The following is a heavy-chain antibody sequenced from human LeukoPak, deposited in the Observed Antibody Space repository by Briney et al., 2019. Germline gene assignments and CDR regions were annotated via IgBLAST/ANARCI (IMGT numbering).Heavy chain of an antibody. J-gene: IGHJ4*02. Sequence: GGSLRLSCAGSGYSFRSHSMNWFRQAPGKGLEWVSSISSISHYIYYADSVKGRFTISRDNAKNSLYLQMNSLRAEDTALYYCTRDYYDSSGLPFDYWGREPWSPSPQ. CDR1: GYSFRSHS. CDR3: TRDYYDSSGLPFDY. CDR2: ISSISHYI. D-gene: IGHD3-22*01. V-gene: IGHV3-21*01.